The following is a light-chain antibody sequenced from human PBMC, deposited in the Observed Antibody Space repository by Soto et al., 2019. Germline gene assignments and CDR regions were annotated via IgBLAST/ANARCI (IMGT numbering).Light chain of an antibody. V-gene: IGKV2-28*01. J-gene: IGKJ4*01. CDR1: QSLLYSNGYNY. CDR3: MQALQTTLT. CDR2: MGS. Sequence: DIVMTQSPLSLSVTPGESASISCRSSQSLLYSNGYNYLDWYLQKPGQSPQLLIYMGSNRASGVPDRLSGSGSGTDFTLNISIVEAEDVGMYNCMQALQTTLTFGGGTKVEI.